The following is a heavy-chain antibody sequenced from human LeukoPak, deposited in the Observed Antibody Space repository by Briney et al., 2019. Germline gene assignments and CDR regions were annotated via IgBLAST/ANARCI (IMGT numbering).Heavy chain of an antibody. D-gene: IGHD6-19*01. Sequence: ASVKVSCKVSGYTLTELSMHWVRQAPGEGLEWMGGFDPEDGETIYAQKFQGRVTMTEDTSTDTAYMELSSLRSEDTAVYYCATGFLWIAVAGSDYWGQGTLVTVSS. CDR3: ATGFLWIAVAGSDY. V-gene: IGHV1-24*01. J-gene: IGHJ4*02. CDR2: FDPEDGET. CDR1: GYTLTELS.